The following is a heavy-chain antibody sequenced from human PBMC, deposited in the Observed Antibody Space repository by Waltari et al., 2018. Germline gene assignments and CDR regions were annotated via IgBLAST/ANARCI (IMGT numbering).Heavy chain of an antibody. V-gene: IGHV3-74*01. D-gene: IGHD6-19*01. J-gene: IGHJ4*02. Sequence: EVQLVESGGGLIQPGGSLRLSCAASAFSISRYWMHWVRLPPGKGLVWVSRIHSDGRSTSYVDSVRGRFTVSRDNAKNTVYLQMNSLRADDTGVYFCARDGLGTSHDYWGQGTLVTVSS. CDR2: IHSDGRST. CDR1: AFSISRYW. CDR3: ARDGLGTSHDY.